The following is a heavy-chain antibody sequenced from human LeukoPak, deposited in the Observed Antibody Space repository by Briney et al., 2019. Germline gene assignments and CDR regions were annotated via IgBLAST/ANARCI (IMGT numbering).Heavy chain of an antibody. CDR3: ARVRDTSGYFDYGY. CDR1: GYSFTGYW. D-gene: IGHD3-22*01. V-gene: IGHV5-51*01. CDR2: IYPGDSAT. J-gene: IGHJ4*02. Sequence: GESLKISCKGSGYSFTGYWIGWVRQMPGKGLEWMGIIYPGDSATRYSPSFQGQVTISADKSISTAYLQWSSLKASDTAMYYCARVRDTSGYFDYGYWGQGTLATVSS.